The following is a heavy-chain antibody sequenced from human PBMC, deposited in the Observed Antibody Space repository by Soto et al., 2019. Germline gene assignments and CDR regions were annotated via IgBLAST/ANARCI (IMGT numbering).Heavy chain of an antibody. CDR2: IMPIFRTP. J-gene: IGHJ6*02. CDR3: VMVDNYVTPTPQDV. CDR1: GYTFTGYY. V-gene: IGHV1-2*02. Sequence: GASVKVSCKASGYTFTGYYMHWVRQAPGQGLEWLGGIMPIFRTPDYAQKFQGRATMTTDTSTSTAYMDLGSLTSDDTAVYYCVMVDNYVTPTPQDVWGQGTTVTVSS. D-gene: IGHD3-16*01.